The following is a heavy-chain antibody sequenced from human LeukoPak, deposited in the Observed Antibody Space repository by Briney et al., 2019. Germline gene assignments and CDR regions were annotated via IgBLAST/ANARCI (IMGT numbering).Heavy chain of an antibody. Sequence: PGGSLRLSCAASEFTFSRYWVHWVRQAPGKGLEWISRINPDGSTTTYADSVKGRFTISRDNAKNTVYLQMNSLRAEDTAVYYCARVLSGSWDWFDPWGQGTLVTVSS. CDR2: INPDGSTT. V-gene: IGHV3-74*01. D-gene: IGHD3-22*01. CDR1: EFTFSRYW. CDR3: ARVLSGSWDWFDP. J-gene: IGHJ5*02.